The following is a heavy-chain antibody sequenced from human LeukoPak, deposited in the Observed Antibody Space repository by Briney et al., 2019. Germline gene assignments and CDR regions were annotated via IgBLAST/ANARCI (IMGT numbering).Heavy chain of an antibody. Sequence: SVKVSFKASVGTFSSYAISWVRQAPGQGLEWMGGIIPIFGTANYAQKFQGRVTITTDESTSTAYMELSILRSEDTAVYCCARGLDYYDSSGYGNDAFDIWGQGTMVTVSS. CDR2: IIPIFGTA. D-gene: IGHD3-22*01. V-gene: IGHV1-69*05. CDR3: ARGLDYYDSSGYGNDAFDI. CDR1: VGTFSSYA. J-gene: IGHJ3*02.